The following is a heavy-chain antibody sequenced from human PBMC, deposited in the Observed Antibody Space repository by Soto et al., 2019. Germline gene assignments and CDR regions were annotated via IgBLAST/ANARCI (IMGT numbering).Heavy chain of an antibody. J-gene: IGHJ6*02. Sequence: QVQLQESGPGLVKPSETLSLTCTVSGDSISSYYWSWMRQPPGKGLEWIGYTYYRGSTNYNPSLKSRVPISVDTSKNQSPLKLSSVAAADTAAYYCARRGRGVLYDYYGMGVWGQGTTVTVSS. CDR3: ARRGRGVLYDYYGMGV. D-gene: IGHD3-10*01. CDR2: TYYRGST. CDR1: GDSISSYY. V-gene: IGHV4-59*01.